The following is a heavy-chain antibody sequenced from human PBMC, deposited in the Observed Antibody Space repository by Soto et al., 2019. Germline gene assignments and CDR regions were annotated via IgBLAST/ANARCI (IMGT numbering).Heavy chain of an antibody. CDR1: GFTFSSYV. Sequence: EVQLLESGGGLVQPGGSLRLSCAASGFTFSSYVMSWVRQAPGKGLEWVSAISGSGGSTYYADSVKGRFTISRDNSKNTLYLQMNSLRAEDTAVYYCAKDLEWPGWFDPWGQGTLVTVSS. CDR2: ISGSGGST. D-gene: IGHD3-3*01. CDR3: AKDLEWPGWFDP. V-gene: IGHV3-23*01. J-gene: IGHJ5*02.